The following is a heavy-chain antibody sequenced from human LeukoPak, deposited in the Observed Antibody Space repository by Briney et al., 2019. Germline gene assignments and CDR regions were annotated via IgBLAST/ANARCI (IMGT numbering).Heavy chain of an antibody. CDR1: GFTFSNYL. Sequence: GGSLRLSCAASGFTFSNYLMHWVRQTPGKGLVWISRISTDGSFTNYADSVKGRFSISRDNAKNTLYLQMNSLRAEDTAVYYCAKKELLDYYYYGMDVWGQGTTVTVSS. J-gene: IGHJ6*02. CDR2: ISTDGSFT. CDR3: AKKELLDYYYYGMDV. V-gene: IGHV3-74*01. D-gene: IGHD1-26*01.